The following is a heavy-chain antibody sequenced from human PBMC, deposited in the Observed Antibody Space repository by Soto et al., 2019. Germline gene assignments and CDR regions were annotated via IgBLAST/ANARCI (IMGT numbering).Heavy chain of an antibody. CDR2: ISAYNGNT. D-gene: IGHD3-3*01. CDR1: GYTFTSYG. CDR3: ASKITIFGAGPNAFDI. J-gene: IGHJ3*02. Sequence: GASVKVSCKASGYTFTSYGISWVRQAPGQGLEWMGWISAYNGNTNYAQKLQGRVTMTTDTSTSTAYMELRSLRSDDTAVYYCASKITIFGAGPNAFDIWGQGTMVTVSS. V-gene: IGHV1-18*01.